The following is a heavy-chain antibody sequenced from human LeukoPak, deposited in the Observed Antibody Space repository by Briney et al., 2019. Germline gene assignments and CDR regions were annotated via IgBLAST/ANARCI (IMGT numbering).Heavy chain of an antibody. V-gene: IGHV3-21*01. Sequence: PGGSLRLSCAASGFTFSSYSMNWVRQAPGKGLEWVSSISSSSSYMYYADSVKGRFTISRDNAKNSLYLQMNSLRAEDTAVYYCARDHLTGTTDYWGQGTLVTVSS. CDR3: ARDHLTGTTDY. CDR1: GFTFSSYS. D-gene: IGHD1-7*01. CDR2: ISSSSSYM. J-gene: IGHJ4*02.